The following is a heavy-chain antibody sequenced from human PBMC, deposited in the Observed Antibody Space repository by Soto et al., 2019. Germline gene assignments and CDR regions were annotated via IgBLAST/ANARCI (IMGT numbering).Heavy chain of an antibody. CDR2: TYYRSKWYN. CDR1: GDSVSSNSAA. CDR3: ARDPKVGGSYYGYYYYYGMDV. V-gene: IGHV6-1*01. J-gene: IGHJ6*02. D-gene: IGHD1-26*01. Sequence: SQTLSLTCAISGDSVSSNSAAWNWIRQSPSRGLEWLGRTYYRSKWYNDYAVSVKSRITINPDTSKNQFSLQLNSVTPEDTAVYYCARDPKVGGSYYGYYYYYGMDVWGQGTTVTSP.